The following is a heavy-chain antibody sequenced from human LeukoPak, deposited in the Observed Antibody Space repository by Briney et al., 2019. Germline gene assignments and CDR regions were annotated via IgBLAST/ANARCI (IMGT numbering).Heavy chain of an antibody. CDR2: INHSGGT. Sequence: SETLSLTCAVYGGPFGVYYWSWVRQPPGKGLEWIGEINHSGGTNYNPSLKSRVTISVDTSKNHFSLKLSSVTVADTAVYYCAGPGAGDLDYWGQGTLVTVSS. CDR1: GGPFGVYY. D-gene: IGHD3-10*01. J-gene: IGHJ4*02. V-gene: IGHV4-34*01. CDR3: AGPGAGDLDY.